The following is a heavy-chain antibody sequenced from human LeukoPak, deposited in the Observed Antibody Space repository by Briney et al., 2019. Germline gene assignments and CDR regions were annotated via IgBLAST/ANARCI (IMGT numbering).Heavy chain of an antibody. D-gene: IGHD5-12*01. CDR2: IYYGRTT. CDR3: VRHVGRGGATMGALDS. V-gene: IGHV4-39*01. J-gene: IGHJ4*02. CDR1: AGSISSSTHH. Sequence: SENLSLTCTVSAGSISSSTHHWGCIRQSPGKGLVWIGSIYYGRTTYYNPSLNSRVTISVVTSKNQFSLQLNSVTAADTAVYYCVRHVGRGGATMGALDSWGQGSLVTVSS.